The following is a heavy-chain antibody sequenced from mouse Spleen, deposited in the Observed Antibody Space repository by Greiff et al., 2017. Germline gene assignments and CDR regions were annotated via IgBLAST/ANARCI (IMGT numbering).Heavy chain of an antibody. V-gene: IGHV1-81*01. Sequence: VQLQQSGAELARPGASVKLSCKASGYTFTSYGISWVKQRTGQGLEWIGEIYPRSGNTYYNEKFKGKATLTADKSSSTAYMELRSLTSEDSAVYFCAREANWEYYFDYWGQGTTLTVSS. CDR3: AREANWEYYFDY. D-gene: IGHD4-1*01. CDR2: IYPRSGNT. CDR1: GYTFTSYG. J-gene: IGHJ2*01.